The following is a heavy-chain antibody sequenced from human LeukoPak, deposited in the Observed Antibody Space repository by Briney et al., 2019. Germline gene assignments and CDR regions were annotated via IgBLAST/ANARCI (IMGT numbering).Heavy chain of an antibody. Sequence: GGSLRLSCAASRLTFRNHWMHWVRQAPGKGLMWLSRITSDGSDTIYADSGKGRFTISRDNAKNSLYLQMNSLRAEDTAVYYCARALLSYSGSYYAPPGAFDYWGQGTLVTVSS. V-gene: IGHV3-74*01. D-gene: IGHD1-26*01. J-gene: IGHJ4*02. CDR3: ARALLSYSGSYYAPPGAFDY. CDR1: RLTFRNHW. CDR2: ITSDGSDT.